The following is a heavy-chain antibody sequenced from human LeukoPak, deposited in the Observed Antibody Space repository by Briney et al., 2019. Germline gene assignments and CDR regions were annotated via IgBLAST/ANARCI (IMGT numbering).Heavy chain of an antibody. CDR2: TYYSGST. D-gene: IGHD4-23*01. CDR3: ARHDYGGGVYFDY. Sequence: SETLSLTCTVSGGSISSYYWSWIRQPPGKGLEWIGYTYYSGSTNYNPSLKSRVTISVDSSKNQFSLKLSSVTAADTAVYYCARHDYGGGVYFDYWGQGTLVTVSS. V-gene: IGHV4-59*08. J-gene: IGHJ4*02. CDR1: GGSISSYY.